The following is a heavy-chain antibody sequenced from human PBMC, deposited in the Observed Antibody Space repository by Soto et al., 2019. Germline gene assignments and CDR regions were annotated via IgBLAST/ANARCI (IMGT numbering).Heavy chain of an antibody. CDR3: ARLVSTVVRYYYYGMDV. Sequence: LSLTCAVYGGSFSGYYWSWIRQPPGKGLEWIGEINHSGSTNYNPSLKSRVTISVDTSKNQFSLKLSSVTAADTAVYYCARLVSTVVRYYYYGMDVWGQGTTVTVSS. CDR1: GGSFSGYY. V-gene: IGHV4-34*01. D-gene: IGHD2-15*01. J-gene: IGHJ6*02. CDR2: INHSGST.